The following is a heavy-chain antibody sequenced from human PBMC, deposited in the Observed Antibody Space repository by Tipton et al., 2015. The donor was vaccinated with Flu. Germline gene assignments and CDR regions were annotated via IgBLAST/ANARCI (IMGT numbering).Heavy chain of an antibody. J-gene: IGHJ4*02. V-gene: IGHV3-11*01. CDR1: GFTFSDYY. CDR3: ASRAGTLSNFDY. D-gene: IGHD1-26*01. Sequence: GSLRLSCAASGFTFSDYYMSWIRQAPGKGLEWVSYISSSGSTIYYADSVKGRFTISRDNAKNSLYLQMNSLRAEDTAVYYCASRAGTLSNFDYWGRGTLVTVSS. CDR2: ISSSGSTI.